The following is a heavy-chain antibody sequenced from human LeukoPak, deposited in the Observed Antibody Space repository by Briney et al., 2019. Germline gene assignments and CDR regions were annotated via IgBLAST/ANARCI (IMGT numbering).Heavy chain of an antibody. Sequence: PSETLSLTCAVYGGSFSGYYWSWIRQSPGKGLEWIAYIFHNGNTKYNPSLWSRVTISIDTSRNQVFLNLNSVTAADTAVYYCARGGYYYLDVWGKGTTVTVSS. V-gene: IGHV4-59*01. CDR3: ARGGYYYLDV. CDR2: IFHNGNT. J-gene: IGHJ6*03. CDR1: GGSFSGYY.